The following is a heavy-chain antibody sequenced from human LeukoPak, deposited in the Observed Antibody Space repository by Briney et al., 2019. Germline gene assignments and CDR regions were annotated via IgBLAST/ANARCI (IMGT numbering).Heavy chain of an antibody. CDR3: ARGGWHYVFNY. D-gene: IGHD6-19*01. V-gene: IGHV3-48*03. Sequence: GGSLRLSCAASGFDFNTYEMNWVRQAPGKGLEWVSYIGPTGTTIFYADFVKGRFTISRDNAKNSLYLQMNGLRVEDTAVYYCARGGWHYVFNYWGQGALVTVSS. CDR1: GFDFNTYE. J-gene: IGHJ4*02. CDR2: IGPTGTTI.